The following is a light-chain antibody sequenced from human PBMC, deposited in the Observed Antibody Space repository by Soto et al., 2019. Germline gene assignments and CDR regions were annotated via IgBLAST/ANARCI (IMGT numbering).Light chain of an antibody. V-gene: IGLV2-14*01. CDR1: SSDVGGYNY. CDR2: DVS. Sequence: QSALTQPASVSGSPGQSITISCTGTSSDVGGYNYVSWYQQHPGKAPKLMIYDVSNRPSGVSNRFSGSKSGNTASLTISGXXXXXXXXXYCSSYTSSSLVVFGGGTKLTVL. CDR3: SSYTSSSLVV. J-gene: IGLJ2*01.